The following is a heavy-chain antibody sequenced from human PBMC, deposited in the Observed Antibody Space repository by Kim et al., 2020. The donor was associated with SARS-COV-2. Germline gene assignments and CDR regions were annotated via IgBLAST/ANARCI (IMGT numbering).Heavy chain of an antibody. Sequence: SETLSLTCTVSGGSISSSSYYWGWIRQPPGKGLEWIGSIYYSGSTYYNPSLKSRVTISVDTSKNQFSLKLSSVTAADTAVYYCARGPTVAPTPPDYWGQGTLVTVSS. D-gene: IGHD4-17*01. CDR3: ARGPTVAPTPPDY. CDR2: IYYSGST. CDR1: GGSISSSSYY. J-gene: IGHJ4*02. V-gene: IGHV4-39*07.